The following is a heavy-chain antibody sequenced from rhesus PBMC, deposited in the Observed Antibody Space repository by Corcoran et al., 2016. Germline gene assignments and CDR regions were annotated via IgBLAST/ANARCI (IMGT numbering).Heavy chain of an antibody. CDR1: GFSLRTSGMG. D-gene: IGHD4-29*01. J-gene: IGHJ4*01. V-gene: IGHV2-1*01. CDR2: IYWNDDK. CDR3: ARRWTTVAAIDY. Sequence: QVTLKESGPALVNPTQTLTLTCPFSGFSLRTSGMGVGWIRKPSRKTLEWLAHIYWNDDKYYSTSLKSRLTISKDTSKNQVVLTMTNMDPVDTATYYCARRWTTVAAIDYWGQGVLVTVSS.